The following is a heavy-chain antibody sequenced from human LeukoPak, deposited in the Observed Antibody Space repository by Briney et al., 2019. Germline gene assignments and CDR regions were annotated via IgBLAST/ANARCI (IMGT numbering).Heavy chain of an antibody. CDR1: GYTFTNYE. J-gene: IGHJ3*02. CDR2: MNPNSGNT. D-gene: IGHD1-14*01. CDR3: ARYITGDGFDI. V-gene: IGHV1-8*01. Sequence: ASVKVSCKASGYTFTNYEIEWARQSAGHGLEWLGWMNPNSGNTGYAQKFQGRVTMTRTTSINTAYMVLSGLRSEDTAVYYCARYITGDGFDIWGQGTMVTVTS.